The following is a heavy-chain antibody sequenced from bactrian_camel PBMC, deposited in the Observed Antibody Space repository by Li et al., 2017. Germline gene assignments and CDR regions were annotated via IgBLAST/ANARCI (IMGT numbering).Heavy chain of an antibody. V-gene: IGHV3S40*01. Sequence: VQLVESGGGLVQPGGTLRLACAASGITFSSYDMSWVRQAPGKGLKWVSTINSGGGSTYYADSVKGRFTFSRDNAKNTLYLQLNSLKTEDTAMYYCNTNISLPPRPACPPRRSNWIRLPRYDYRGQGTQVTVS. CDR2: INSGGGST. D-gene: IGHD1*01. J-gene: IGHJ4*01. CDR3: NTNISLPPRPACPPRRSNWIRLPRYDY. CDR1: GITFSSYD.